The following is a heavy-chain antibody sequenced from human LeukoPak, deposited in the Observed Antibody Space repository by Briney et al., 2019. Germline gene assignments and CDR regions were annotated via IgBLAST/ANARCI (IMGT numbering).Heavy chain of an antibody. J-gene: IGHJ4*02. CDR3: ARRVVTAPLDF. CDR1: GGSFSGYY. CDR2: INHGGST. Sequence: PSETLSLTCAVYGGSFSGYYWGWIRQPPGKGLEWIGEINHGGSTNYNLSLKSRVTILVDTSKNQFSLKLSSVTAADTAVYYCARRVVTAPLDFWGQGTLVTVSS. V-gene: IGHV4-34*01. D-gene: IGHD2-21*02.